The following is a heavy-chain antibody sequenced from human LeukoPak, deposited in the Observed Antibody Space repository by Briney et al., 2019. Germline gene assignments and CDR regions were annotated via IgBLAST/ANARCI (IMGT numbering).Heavy chain of an antibody. V-gene: IGHV3-48*01. D-gene: IGHD2-2*02. CDR3: VRDEYQLLYRYFDY. CDR2: ISSSTSTI. CDR1: GFTFSTYS. Sequence: PGGSLRLSCAASGFTFSTYSMNWVRQAPGKGLEWVSYISSSTSTIYYADSVKGRFTISRDNAKNSLYLQMNSLRAEDTAVYYCVRDEYQLLYRYFDYWGQGTLVTVSS. J-gene: IGHJ4*02.